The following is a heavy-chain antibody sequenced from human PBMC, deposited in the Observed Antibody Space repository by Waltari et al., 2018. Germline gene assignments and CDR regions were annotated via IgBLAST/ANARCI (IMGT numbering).Heavy chain of an antibody. Sequence: QVQLVASGGGVVQPGGSLRLCCAASVLTFREYAMHWVRQAPGKGLEWVTLISYDGRNKYYADSGKGRFTISRDDSKNTLYLQMNSLRDEDTAIYYCARERRGYYAEWWGQGTLVAVSS. CDR2: ISYDGRNK. D-gene: IGHD3-3*01. J-gene: IGHJ4*02. CDR1: VLTFREYA. CDR3: ARERRGYYAEW. V-gene: IGHV3-30*02.